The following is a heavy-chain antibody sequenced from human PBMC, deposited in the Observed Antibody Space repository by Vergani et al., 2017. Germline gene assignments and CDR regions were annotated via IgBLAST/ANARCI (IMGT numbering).Heavy chain of an antibody. J-gene: IGHJ2*01. V-gene: IGHV3-21*01. Sequence: EVQLVESGGGLVKPGGSLRLSCAASGFTFSSYSMNWVRQAPGKGLEWVSSISSSSSYIYYADSVKGRFTISRDNAKNSLYLQMNSLRAEDTAVYYCAREYSSGYYDAHWYFDLGGRGTLVTVSS. CDR1: GFTFSSYS. CDR3: AREYSSGYYDAHWYFDL. D-gene: IGHD3-22*01. CDR2: ISSSSSYI.